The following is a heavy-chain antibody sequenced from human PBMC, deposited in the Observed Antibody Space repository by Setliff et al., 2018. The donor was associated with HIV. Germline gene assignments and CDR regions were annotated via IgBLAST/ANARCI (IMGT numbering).Heavy chain of an antibody. V-gene: IGHV4-61*02. CDR3: ARHAAGPDGPFDY. CDR2: IAKTGST. J-gene: IGHJ4*02. CDR1: GVSITNGTFY. D-gene: IGHD2-2*01. Sequence: PSETLSLTCTVSGVSITNGTFYWNWIRQPAGKGLEWIGRIAKTGSTNYNPSLKSRLTISMDTSKNQFSLKLSSVIAADTAVYYCARHAAGPDGPFDYWGQGTLVTVSS.